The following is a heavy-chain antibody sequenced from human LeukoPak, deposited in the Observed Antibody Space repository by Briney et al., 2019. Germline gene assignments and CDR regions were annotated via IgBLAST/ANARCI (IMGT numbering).Heavy chain of an antibody. J-gene: IGHJ4*02. Sequence: PGRSLRLSCAASGFTFSSYAMSWVRQAPGKGLEWVSAISGSGGSTYYADSVKGRFTISRDNSKNTLYLQMNSLRAEDTAVYYCAKDPKRITIFGVVLDYWGQGTLVTVSS. D-gene: IGHD3-3*01. V-gene: IGHV3-23*01. CDR2: ISGSGGST. CDR1: GFTFSSYA. CDR3: AKDPKRITIFGVVLDY.